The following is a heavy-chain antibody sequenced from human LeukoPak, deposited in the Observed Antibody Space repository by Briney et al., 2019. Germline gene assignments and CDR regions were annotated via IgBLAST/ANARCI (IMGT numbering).Heavy chain of an antibody. Sequence: GGSLRLSCAASGFTFSSYAMSWVRHAPGKGLEWVSAISGSGGSTYYADSVKGRFTISRDNSKNTLYLQMNSLRAEDTAVYYCAKSFVYSSGWYDYWGQGTLVTVSS. CDR1: GFTFSSYA. D-gene: IGHD6-19*01. J-gene: IGHJ4*02. V-gene: IGHV3-23*01. CDR3: AKSFVYSSGWYDY. CDR2: ISGSGGST.